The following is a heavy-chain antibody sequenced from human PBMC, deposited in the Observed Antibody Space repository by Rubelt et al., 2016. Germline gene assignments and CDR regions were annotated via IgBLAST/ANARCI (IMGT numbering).Heavy chain of an antibody. CDR3: ARQRSYPGTDAFDI. D-gene: IGHD1-26*01. Sequence: QLQLQESGPGLVKPSETLSLTCTVSGGSISSSSYYWGWIRQPPGKGLEWIGSIYYSGCTYYNRPLKVGMTISVDTSKNQFSRKLSSVTAADTAGYYCARQRSYPGTDAFDIWGQGTMVTVSS. CDR1: GGSISSSSYY. J-gene: IGHJ3*02. V-gene: IGHV4-39*01. CDR2: IYYSGCT.